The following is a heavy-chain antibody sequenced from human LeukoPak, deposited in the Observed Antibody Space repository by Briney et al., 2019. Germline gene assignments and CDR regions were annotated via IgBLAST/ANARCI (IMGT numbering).Heavy chain of an antibody. D-gene: IGHD6-6*01. J-gene: IGHJ4*02. CDR1: GFTFSSYA. Sequence: PGGSLRLSCSASGFTFSSYAMHWVRQAPGKGLEYVSAISGNGGNTYYADSLKGRFTISGDNSKSTLYLQMSSLRVEDTAVYYCVITSATGPLDYWGQGTLVTVSS. CDR3: VITSATGPLDY. CDR2: ISGNGGNT. V-gene: IGHV3-64D*09.